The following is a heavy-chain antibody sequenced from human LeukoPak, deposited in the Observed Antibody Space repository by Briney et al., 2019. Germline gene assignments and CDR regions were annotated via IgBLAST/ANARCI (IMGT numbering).Heavy chain of an antibody. V-gene: IGHV3-23*01. D-gene: IGHD2-21*02. J-gene: IGHJ3*02. CDR3: ASQLYCGGDCYLDAFDI. Sequence: GGSLRLSCAASEFTLSTHGLSWVRQAPGKGLEWVSAISGSGGSTYYADSVKGRFTISRDNSKNTLYLQMNSLRAEDTAVYYCASQLYCGGDCYLDAFDIWGQGTMVTVSS. CDR2: ISGSGGST. CDR1: EFTLSTHG.